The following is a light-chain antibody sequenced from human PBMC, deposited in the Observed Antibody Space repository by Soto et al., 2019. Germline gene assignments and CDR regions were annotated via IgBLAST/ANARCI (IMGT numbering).Light chain of an antibody. CDR3: QQNGSSGT. J-gene: IGKJ1*01. V-gene: IGKV3-20*01. CDR1: QSVTSNY. CDR2: GAS. Sequence: EIVMTQSPATLSVSPGERATLSCRASQSVTSNYLAWYQQKPGQAPRLLIFGASSRATGIPDRFSGSGSGTYFPLTISRLEAEDFAVYCHQQNGSSGTFGQGTKVDIK.